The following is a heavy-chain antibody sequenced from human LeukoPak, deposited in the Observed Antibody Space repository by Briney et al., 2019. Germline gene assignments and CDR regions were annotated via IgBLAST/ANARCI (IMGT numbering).Heavy chain of an antibody. CDR3: VSMTTVTNDY. D-gene: IGHD4-17*01. J-gene: IGHJ4*02. CDR1: GGSVSSGSYY. Sequence: SETLSLTCTVSGGSVSSGSYYWSWIRQPPGKGLEWIGYIYYSGSTNYNPSLKSRVTISVDTSKNQFSLKLSSVTAADTAVYYCVSMTTVTNDYWGQGTLVTVSS. V-gene: IGHV4-61*01. CDR2: IYYSGST.